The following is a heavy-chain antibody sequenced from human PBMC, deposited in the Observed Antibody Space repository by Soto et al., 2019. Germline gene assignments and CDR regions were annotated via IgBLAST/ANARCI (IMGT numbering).Heavy chain of an antibody. V-gene: IGHV3-30*04. D-gene: IGHD4-17*01. CDR1: GFTFGSYA. Sequence: GGSLRLSCAASGFTFGSYAMHWVRQAPGKGLEWVAVISYDGSNKYYADSVKGRFTISRDNSKNTLYLQMNSLRAEDTAVYYCARGGRTTSDAFDIWGQGTMVTVSS. CDR2: ISYDGSNK. J-gene: IGHJ3*02. CDR3: ARGGRTTSDAFDI.